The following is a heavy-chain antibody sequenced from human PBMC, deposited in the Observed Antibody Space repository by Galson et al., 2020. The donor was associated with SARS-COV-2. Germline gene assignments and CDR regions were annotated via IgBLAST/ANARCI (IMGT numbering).Heavy chain of an antibody. Sequence: GESLKISCAASGFTFSSYGMHWVRQAPGKGLEWVAVIWYDGSNKYYADSVKGRFTISRDNSKNTLYLQMNSLRAEDTAVYYCAKDRGYLYYFDYWGQGTRVTVSS. D-gene: IGHD1-1*01. CDR3: AKDRGYLYYFDY. CDR2: IWYDGSNK. CDR1: GFTFSSYG. V-gene: IGHV3-33*06. J-gene: IGHJ4*02.